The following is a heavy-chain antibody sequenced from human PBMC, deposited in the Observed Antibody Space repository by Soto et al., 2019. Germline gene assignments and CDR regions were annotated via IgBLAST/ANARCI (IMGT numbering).Heavy chain of an antibody. CDR3: ARDIAVAGYYFDY. V-gene: IGHV1-18*01. D-gene: IGHD6-19*01. CDR1: GGTFSSYA. J-gene: IGHJ4*02. CDR2: ISAYNGNT. Sequence: ASVKVSCKASGGTFSSYAISWVRQAPGQGLEWMGWISAYNGNTSYAQKFQGRVTMTRDTSTSTVYMELSSLRSEDTAVYYCARDIAVAGYYFDYWGQGTLVTVSS.